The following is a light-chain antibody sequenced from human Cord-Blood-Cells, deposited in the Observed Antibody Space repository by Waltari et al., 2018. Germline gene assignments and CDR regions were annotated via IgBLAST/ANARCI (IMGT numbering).Light chain of an antibody. CDR3: QVWDSSSDHPGVV. Sequence: SYVLTQPPSVSVAPGKPARITCRGTNIGSKSGHWSTQKPGQAPVLVVYDDSDRPSGIPERFSGSNSGNTATLTISRVEAGDEADYYCQVWDSSSDHPGVVFGGGTKLTVL. CDR2: DDS. V-gene: IGLV3-21*03. J-gene: IGLJ2*01. CDR1: NIGSKS.